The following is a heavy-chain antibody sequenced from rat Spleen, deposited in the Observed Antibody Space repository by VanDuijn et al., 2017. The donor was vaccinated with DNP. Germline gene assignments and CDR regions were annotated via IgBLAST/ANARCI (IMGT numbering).Heavy chain of an antibody. J-gene: IGHJ1*01. CDR2: ISTVGDNA. V-gene: IGHV5S13*01. Sequence: EVQLVESGGDLVQPGRSLKLSCVASGFTFSKYGMAWVRQAPTKGLEWVASISTVGDNAYYRDSVKGRFTISRDNAKNTQFLQMDSLRSEDTATYYCARAGVYDGPYWYFDFWGPGTMVTVSS. CDR1: GFTFSKYG. D-gene: IGHD1-6*01. CDR3: ARAGVYDGPYWYFDF.